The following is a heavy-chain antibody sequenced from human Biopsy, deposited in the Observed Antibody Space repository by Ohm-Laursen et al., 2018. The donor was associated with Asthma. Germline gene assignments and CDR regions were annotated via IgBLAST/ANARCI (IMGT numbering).Heavy chain of an antibody. J-gene: IGHJ4*02. CDR1: GYSLTDLS. CDR3: ASDFPKDYVRYNFQF. Sequence: ASVWVSCKISGYSLTDLSMHWVRQAPGQGLEWIGGHDHEEGGTVIARRFQGRVTMTEDTSTDTAYMELSSLSSDDTAVYYCASDFPKDYVRYNFQFWGQGTLVTGSS. D-gene: IGHD4-17*01. CDR2: HDHEEGGT. V-gene: IGHV1-24*01.